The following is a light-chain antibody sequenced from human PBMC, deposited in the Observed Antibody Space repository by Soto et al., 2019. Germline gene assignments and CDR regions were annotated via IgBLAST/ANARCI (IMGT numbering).Light chain of an antibody. CDR3: CSYAGSYTYV. Sequence: QSALTQPRSVSGSPGQSVTISCTGTSSDVGGYNYVSWYQQHSGKAPKLMIYDVSKRPSGVPDRFSGSKSGNTASLTISGLQAEDEADYYCCSYAGSYTYVLGTGTKLTVL. V-gene: IGLV2-11*01. CDR1: SSDVGGYNY. CDR2: DVS. J-gene: IGLJ1*01.